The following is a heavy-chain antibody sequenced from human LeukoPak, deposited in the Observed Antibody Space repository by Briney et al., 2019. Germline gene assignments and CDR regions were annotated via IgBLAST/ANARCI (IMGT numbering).Heavy chain of an antibody. J-gene: IGHJ3*02. D-gene: IGHD3-10*01. CDR3: ARDLNYYGSGSWPDRYFDI. CDR1: GYTFTGYY. V-gene: IGHV1-2*02. Sequence: ASVKVSCKASGYTFTGYYMHWVRQAPGQGLEWMGWINPNSGGTNYAQKLQGRVTMTTDTSTSTAYMELRSLRSDDTAVYYCARDLNYYGSGSWPDRYFDIWGQGTMVTVSS. CDR2: INPNSGGT.